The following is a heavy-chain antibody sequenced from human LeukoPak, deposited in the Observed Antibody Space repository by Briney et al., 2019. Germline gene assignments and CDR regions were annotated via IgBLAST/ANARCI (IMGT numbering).Heavy chain of an antibody. Sequence: GESLKISCKGSGYSFTTYWIGWVRQMPGNGLEWMGIIYPDDSDTRYSPSFQAQVTISADKSISTAYLQWSSLKASDTAMYYCARLGRGGHGDYRNWGQGTLVTVSS. CDR3: ARLGRGGHGDYRN. CDR1: GYSFTTYW. CDR2: IYPDDSDT. V-gene: IGHV5-51*01. D-gene: IGHD4-17*01. J-gene: IGHJ4*02.